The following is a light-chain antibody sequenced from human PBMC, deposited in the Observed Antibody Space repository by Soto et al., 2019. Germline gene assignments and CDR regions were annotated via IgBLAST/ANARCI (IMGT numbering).Light chain of an antibody. CDR1: SSDVGGYNY. Sequence: TSMTEPASGSESPGQSITISCTGTSSDVGGYNYVSWYQQHPGKAPKLMIYDVSNRPSGVSNRFSGSKSGNTASLTISGLQAEDEADYYCSSYTSSSTLFGTGTKVTVL. CDR3: SSYTSSSTL. J-gene: IGLJ1*01. V-gene: IGLV2-14*01. CDR2: DVS.